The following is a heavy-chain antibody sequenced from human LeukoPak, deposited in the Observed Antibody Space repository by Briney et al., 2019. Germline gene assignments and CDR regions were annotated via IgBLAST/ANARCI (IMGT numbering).Heavy chain of an antibody. D-gene: IGHD6-13*01. V-gene: IGHV3-30*02. Sequence: GGSLRLSCAASGFTFSSYGMHWVRQAPGKGLEWVAFIRYDGSNKYYADSVKGRFTISRDNSKNTLYLQMNSLRAEDTAVYYCAKAPGGIAAAGTSLYWGQGTLVTVSS. J-gene: IGHJ4*02. CDR3: AKAPGGIAAAGTSLY. CDR2: IRYDGSNK. CDR1: GFTFSSYG.